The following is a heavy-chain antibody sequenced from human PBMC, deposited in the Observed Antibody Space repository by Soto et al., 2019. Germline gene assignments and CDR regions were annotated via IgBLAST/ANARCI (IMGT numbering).Heavy chain of an antibody. V-gene: IGHV3-30-3*01. CDR1: GFTFSSYA. Sequence: QVQLVESGGGVVQPGRSLRLSCAASGFTFSSYAMHWVRQAPGKGLEWVAVISYDGSNKYYADSVKGRFTISRDNSKNTLYLQMNSRRDEDTAVYYCARERSSSGYYYSPGGMDVWVQGTTVTVSS. D-gene: IGHD3-22*01. J-gene: IGHJ6*02. CDR2: ISYDGSNK. CDR3: ARERSSSGYYYSPGGMDV.